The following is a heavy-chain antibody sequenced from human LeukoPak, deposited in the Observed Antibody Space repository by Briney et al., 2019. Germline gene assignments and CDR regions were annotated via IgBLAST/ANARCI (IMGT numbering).Heavy chain of an antibody. CDR3: ARGPYYYDSSGYYTGLYYYYYYYMDV. Sequence: PSETLSLTCTVSGGSISSSSYYWGWIRQPPGKGLEWIGSIYYSGSTYYNPSLKSRVTISVDTSKNQFSLKLSSVTAADTAVYYCARGPYYYDSSGYYTGLYYYYYYYMDVWGKGTTVTISS. J-gene: IGHJ6*03. CDR2: IYYSGST. V-gene: IGHV4-39*01. CDR1: GGSISSSSYY. D-gene: IGHD3-22*01.